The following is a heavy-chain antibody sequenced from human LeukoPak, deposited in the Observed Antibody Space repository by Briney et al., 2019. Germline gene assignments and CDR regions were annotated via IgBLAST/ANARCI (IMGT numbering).Heavy chain of an antibody. CDR2: IHYSESS. J-gene: IGHJ4*02. CDR1: GGSISTYH. D-gene: IGHD6-13*01. CDR3: ARGYSSLL. V-gene: IGHV4-59*01. Sequence: TSETLSLTCTVSGGSISTYHWNWIRQPPGKGLEWIGYIHYSESSKYNPSLRRRVTISVDTPKNQFSLKLSSVTAADTALYYCARGYSSLLWGQGTLVTVSS.